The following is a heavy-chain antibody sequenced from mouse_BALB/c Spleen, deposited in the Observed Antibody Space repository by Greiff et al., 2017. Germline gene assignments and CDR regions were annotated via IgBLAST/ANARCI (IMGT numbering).Heavy chain of an antibody. CDR3: ARDDGDYFDY. CDR1: GFSLTSSG. CDR2: IWAGGST. V-gene: IGHV2-9*02. J-gene: IGHJ2*01. Sequence: VHLVESGPGLVAPSQSLSITCTVSGFSLTSSGVHWVRQPPGKGLEWLGVIWAGGSTNYNSALMSRLSISKDNSKSQVFLKMNSLQTDDTAMYYCARDDGDYFDYWGQGTTLTVSS.